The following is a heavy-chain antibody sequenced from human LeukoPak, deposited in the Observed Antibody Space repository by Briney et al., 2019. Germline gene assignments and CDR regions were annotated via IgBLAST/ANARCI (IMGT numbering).Heavy chain of an antibody. CDR2: SYYNGST. CDR1: GGSIRSYY. CDR3: ARPPGIAAAWFDP. D-gene: IGHD6-13*01. J-gene: IGHJ5*02. V-gene: IGHV4-59*04. Sequence: SETLSLTCTVSGGSIRSYYWSWIRQPPGKGLEWIGYSYYNGSTYYNPSLKSRVTISADTSKDQFSLKLTSVTAADTAFYFCARPPGIAAAWFDPWGQGTLVTVSS.